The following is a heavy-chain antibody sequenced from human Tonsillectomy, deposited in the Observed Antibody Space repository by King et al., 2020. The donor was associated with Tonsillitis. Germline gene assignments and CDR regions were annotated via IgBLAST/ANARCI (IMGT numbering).Heavy chain of an antibody. CDR2: INQDGSEK. CDR1: GFTFSTYW. D-gene: IGHD6-19*01. V-gene: IGHV3-7*01. Sequence: QLVQSGGGLVQPGGSLRLSCVASGFTFSTYWMSWVRQAPGKGLEWVANINQDGSEKYYVDSVKGRFTIFRDNAKNSLYLQMNSLRAEDTAVYYCASAISSGWSLNLDYWGQGTLVTVSS. J-gene: IGHJ4*02. CDR3: ASAISSGWSLNLDY.